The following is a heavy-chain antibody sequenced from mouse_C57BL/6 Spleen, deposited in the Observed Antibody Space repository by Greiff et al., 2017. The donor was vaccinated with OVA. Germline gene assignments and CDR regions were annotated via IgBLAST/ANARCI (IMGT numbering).Heavy chain of an antibody. Sequence: QVQLQQSGAELVRPGPSVKVSCKASGYAFTNYLIEWVKQRPGQGLEWIGVINPGSGGTNYNEKFKGKATLTADKSSSTAYMQLSSLTSEDSAVYFCARRDYYGSSYLYYFDYWGQGTTLTVSS. D-gene: IGHD1-1*01. CDR1: GYAFTNYL. J-gene: IGHJ2*01. V-gene: IGHV1-54*01. CDR2: INPGSGGT. CDR3: ARRDYYGSSYLYYFDY.